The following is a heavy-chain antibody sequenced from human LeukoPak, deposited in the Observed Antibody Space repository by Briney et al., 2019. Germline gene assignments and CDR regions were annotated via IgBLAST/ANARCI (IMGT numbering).Heavy chain of an antibody. Sequence: SETLSLTCAVYGGSFSGYYWSWIRQPPAKGLGSIGEINHSGSTNYHPYPNSQVTISVDTTKNQFSLHLSSVTAADEAVYYCARGAPLRLRYFDWFTQYYMDVWGKGTTVTVSS. CDR2: INHSGST. CDR3: ARGAPLRLRYFDWFTQYYMDV. D-gene: IGHD3-9*01. CDR1: GGSFSGYY. V-gene: IGHV4-34*01. J-gene: IGHJ6*03.